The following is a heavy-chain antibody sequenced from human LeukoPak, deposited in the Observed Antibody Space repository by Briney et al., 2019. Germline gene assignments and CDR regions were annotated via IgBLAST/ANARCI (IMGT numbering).Heavy chain of an antibody. Sequence: GSLRLSCAASGFTFRTYGMSWVRQAPGKGLEWIGSIYYSGSTYYNPSLKSRVTISVDTSKNQFSLKLSSVTAADTAVYYCARGIAAAGMEAFDIWGQGTMVTVSS. V-gene: IGHV4-39*07. CDR1: GFTFRTYG. D-gene: IGHD6-13*01. CDR2: IYYSGST. J-gene: IGHJ3*02. CDR3: ARGIAAAGMEAFDI.